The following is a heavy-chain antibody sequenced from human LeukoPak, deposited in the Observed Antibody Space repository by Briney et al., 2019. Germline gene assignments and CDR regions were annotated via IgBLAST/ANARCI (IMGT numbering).Heavy chain of an antibody. D-gene: IGHD5-12*01. CDR2: KYNSGST. J-gene: IGHJ4*02. CDR3: ASHSGYDYFDY. V-gene: IGHV4-59*02. Sequence: SETLSLTCTVSGGSVSGYYWSWIRQPPGKGLEWIGYKYNSGSTNYNPSLKSRVTISVDTSKNQFSLKLSSVTAADTAVYYCASHSGYDYFDYGGQGTLVTVSS. CDR1: GGSVSGYY.